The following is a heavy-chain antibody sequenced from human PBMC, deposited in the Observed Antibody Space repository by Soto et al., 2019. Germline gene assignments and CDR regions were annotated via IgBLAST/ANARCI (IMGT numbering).Heavy chain of an antibody. Sequence: SGGSLRLSCAASGFTFSSYGMHWVRQAPGKGLEWVAVIWYDGSNKYYADSVKGRFTISRDNSKNTLYLQMNSLRAEDTAVYYCARPIAVAGYYYHGMDVWGQGTTVTVSS. V-gene: IGHV3-33*01. CDR1: GFTFSSYG. D-gene: IGHD6-19*01. CDR2: IWYDGSNK. J-gene: IGHJ6*02. CDR3: ARPIAVAGYYYHGMDV.